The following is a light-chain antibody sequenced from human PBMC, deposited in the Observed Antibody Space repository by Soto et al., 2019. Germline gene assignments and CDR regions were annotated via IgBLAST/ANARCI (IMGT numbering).Light chain of an antibody. J-gene: IGKJ1*01. CDR2: GAS. CDR1: QSVSNNY. V-gene: IGKV3-20*01. Sequence: EIVLTQSPGTPSLSPGERATLSCRASQSVSNNYLAWYQQKPGQAPRLLIYGASRRAAGIPDRFSGSGSGTDFTLTISRLEPEDFAVYYCQQYGSSSWTFGQGTKVDIK. CDR3: QQYGSSSWT.